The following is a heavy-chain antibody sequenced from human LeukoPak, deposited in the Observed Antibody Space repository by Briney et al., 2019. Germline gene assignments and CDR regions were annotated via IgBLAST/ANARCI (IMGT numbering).Heavy chain of an antibody. CDR2: IYHSGST. Sequence: NPSETLSLTCAVSGASISSSNWWSWVRQPPGKGLEWIGEIYHSGSTNYNPSLKSRVTISVDKSKNQFSLKLSSVTAADTAVYYCARDRPGGSSLDYWGQGTLVTVSS. CDR3: ARDRPGGSSLDY. CDR1: GASISSSNW. J-gene: IGHJ4*02. D-gene: IGHD6-13*01. V-gene: IGHV4-4*02.